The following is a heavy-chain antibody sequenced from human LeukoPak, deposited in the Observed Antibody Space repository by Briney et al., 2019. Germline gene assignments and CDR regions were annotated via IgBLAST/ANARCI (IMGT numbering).Heavy chain of an antibody. D-gene: IGHD3-22*01. V-gene: IGHV4-39*07. J-gene: IGHJ4*02. CDR3: ARDRHYHDSSGYYFDY. CDR2: IYYSGST. CDR1: GGSISSSSYY. Sequence: SETLSLTCTVSGGSISSSSYYWGWIRQPPGKGLEWIGSIYYSGSTYYNPSLKSRVTISVDTSKNQFSLKLSSVTAADTAVYYCARDRHYHDSSGYYFDYWGQGTLVTVSS.